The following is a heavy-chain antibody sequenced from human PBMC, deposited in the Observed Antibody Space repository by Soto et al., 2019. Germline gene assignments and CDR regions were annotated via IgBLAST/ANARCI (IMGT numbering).Heavy chain of an antibody. CDR2: ITWRSGTI. CDR3: ARGGLWLDY. D-gene: IGHD5-18*01. CDR1: GFTFEDYA. V-gene: IGHV3-9*01. J-gene: IGHJ4*02. Sequence: GGSLRLSCAASGFTFEDYAMHWVRQAPGKGLEWVSGITWRSGTIGYADSVKGRFTISRDNGKKSLYLQMNSLRAEDTAVYYCARGGLWLDYWGQGTLVTVSS.